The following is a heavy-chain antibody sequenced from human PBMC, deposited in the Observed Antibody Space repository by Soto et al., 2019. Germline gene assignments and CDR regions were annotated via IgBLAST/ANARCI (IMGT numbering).Heavy chain of an antibody. CDR1: GFTFSSYG. V-gene: IGHV3-33*01. CDR3: ARDRAYYDILTGYYPNWFDP. J-gene: IGHJ5*02. Sequence: GGSLRLSCAASGFTFSSYGMHWVRQAPGKGLEWVAVIWYDGSNKYYADSVKGRFTISRDNSKNTLYLQMNSLRAEDTAVYYCARDRAYYDILTGYYPNWFDPWGQGTLVTVSS. D-gene: IGHD3-9*01. CDR2: IWYDGSNK.